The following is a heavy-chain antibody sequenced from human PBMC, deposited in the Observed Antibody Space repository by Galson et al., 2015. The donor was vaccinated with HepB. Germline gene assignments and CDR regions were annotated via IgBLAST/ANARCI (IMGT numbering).Heavy chain of an antibody. V-gene: IGHV1-24*01. D-gene: IGHD3-3*01. J-gene: IGHJ3*02. CDR1: GYTLTELS. CDR2: FDPEDGET. Sequence: SVKVSCKVSGYTLTELSMHWVRQAPGKGLEWMGGFDPEDGETIYAQKFQGRVTMTEDTSTDTAYMELSSLRSEDTAVYYCATSRVAPYDFWSGRDAFDIWGQGTMVTVSS. CDR3: ATSRVAPYDFWSGRDAFDI.